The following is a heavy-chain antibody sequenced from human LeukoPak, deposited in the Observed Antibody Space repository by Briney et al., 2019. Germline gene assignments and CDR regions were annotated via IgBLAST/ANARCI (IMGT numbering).Heavy chain of an antibody. V-gene: IGHV3-74*01. CDR1: GFTFSSYW. CDR2: INSDGRST. J-gene: IGHJ4*02. Sequence: GGALRLSCAASGFTFSSYWMHWVRQAPGKGLVWVSRINSDGRSTSYADSVKGRFTISRDNAKNTLYLQMNSLRAEDTAVYYCIIAARAFDYWGQGTLVTVSS. D-gene: IGHD6-6*01. CDR3: IIAARAFDY.